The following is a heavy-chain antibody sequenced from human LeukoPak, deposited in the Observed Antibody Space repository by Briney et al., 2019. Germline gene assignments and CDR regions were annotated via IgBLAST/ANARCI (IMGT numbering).Heavy chain of an antibody. J-gene: IGHJ6*03. V-gene: IGHV4-59*08. Sequence: PSETLSLTCSVSGGSISSHYWSWLRQPPGKGLEWIGYIYYTGNTNYNPSLKSRVTISVDTSKNQFSLKLSSVTAADTAVYFCARGDSYFYYMDVWGKGTTVTVSS. CDR2: IYYTGNT. CDR3: ARGDSYFYYMDV. CDR1: GGSISSHY.